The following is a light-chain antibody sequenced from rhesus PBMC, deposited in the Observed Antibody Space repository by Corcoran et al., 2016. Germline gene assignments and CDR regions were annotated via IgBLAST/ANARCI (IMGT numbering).Light chain of an antibody. CDR1: QDISRY. Sequence: DIQMTQSSSSLSASLGDTVTITCRASQDISRYLNWYQQKPGKAPKLLIYTATNLETGVPSRFRGSGSGTEFTLTISNLQPEDFAAYYCLQHKSYPRTFGQGTKVEIK. J-gene: IGKJ1*01. CDR2: TAT. V-gene: IGKV1-28*01. CDR3: LQHKSYPRT.